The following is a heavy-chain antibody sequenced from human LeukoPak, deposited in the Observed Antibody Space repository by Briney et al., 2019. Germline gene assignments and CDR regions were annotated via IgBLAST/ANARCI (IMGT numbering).Heavy chain of an antibody. CDR3: ARDLGRPYYYDSSGYNWFDP. J-gene: IGHJ5*02. Sequence: ASVKVSCKASGYTFTSYGISWVRQAPGQGLEWMGWISAYNGNTNYAQKLQGRVTMTTDTSTRTAYMELRSLRSDDTAVYYCARDLGRPYYYDSSGYNWFDPWGQGTLVTVSS. CDR2: ISAYNGNT. CDR1: GYTFTSYG. D-gene: IGHD3-22*01. V-gene: IGHV1-18*01.